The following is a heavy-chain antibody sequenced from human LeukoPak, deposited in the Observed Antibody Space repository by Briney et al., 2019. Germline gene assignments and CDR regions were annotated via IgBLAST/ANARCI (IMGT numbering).Heavy chain of an antibody. Sequence: SETLSLTCNVSGGSINSYYWGWFRQPPGKRLESIGYIYYSGRTTYNPSLKSRVTISVDTSTNQISLKMTSVTAADTGVYFCARGKTKGYYYDSSGYYTKWGQGTLVTVSS. CDR2: IYYSGRT. V-gene: IGHV4-59*12. J-gene: IGHJ4*02. D-gene: IGHD3-22*01. CDR3: ARGKTKGYYYDSSGYYTK. CDR1: GGSINSYY.